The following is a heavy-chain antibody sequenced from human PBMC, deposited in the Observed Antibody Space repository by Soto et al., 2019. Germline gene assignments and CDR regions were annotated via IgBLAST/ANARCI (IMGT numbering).Heavy chain of an antibody. CDR3: VKDRRSSAWPRSQFDY. Sequence: QPGGSLRLSCSASAFTFSSYAMHWVRQAPGKGLQYVSSISSNGGTTHYADPVEGRFTISRDNSKNTLYLQMSSLRAEDTAVYYCVKDRRSSAWPRSQFDYWGQGTLVTVSS. CDR1: AFTFSSYA. CDR2: ISSNGGTT. V-gene: IGHV3-64D*08. D-gene: IGHD6-19*01. J-gene: IGHJ4*02.